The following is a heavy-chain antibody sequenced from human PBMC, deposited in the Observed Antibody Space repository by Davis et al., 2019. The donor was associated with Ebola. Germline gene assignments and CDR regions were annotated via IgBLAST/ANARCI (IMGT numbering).Heavy chain of an antibody. D-gene: IGHD3-3*01. Sequence: ASVKVSCKASGYTFTSYYMHWVRQAPGQGLEWMGMINPSGGSTSYAQKFQGRVTMTRDTSTSTVYMELSSLRSEDTAVYYCARGVSTDYDFWSGYYWGWFDPWGQGTLVTVSP. J-gene: IGHJ5*02. V-gene: IGHV1-46*01. CDR1: GYTFTSYY. CDR3: ARGVSTDYDFWSGYYWGWFDP. CDR2: INPSGGST.